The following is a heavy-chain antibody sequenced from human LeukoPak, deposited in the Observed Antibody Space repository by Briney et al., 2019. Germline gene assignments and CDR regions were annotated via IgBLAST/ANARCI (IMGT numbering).Heavy chain of an antibody. CDR3: ATSGPYYDFWSGYDY. V-gene: IGHV3-23*01. CDR2: ISGSGGST. Sequence: GGSLRLSCAASGFTFSSYAMSWVRQAPGKGLEWVSAISGSGGSTYYADSVKGRFTISRDNSKNTLYLQMNSLRAEDTAVYYCATSGPYYDFWSGYDYWGQGTLVTVSS. J-gene: IGHJ4*02. D-gene: IGHD3-3*01. CDR1: GFTFSSYA.